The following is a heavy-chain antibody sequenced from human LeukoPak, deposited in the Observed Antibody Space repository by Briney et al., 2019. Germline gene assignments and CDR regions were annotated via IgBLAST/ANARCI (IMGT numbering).Heavy chain of an antibody. J-gene: IGHJ4*02. CDR2: IKQDGSEK. CDR1: GLTFSNYW. CDR3: ARDGFGTGSN. V-gene: IGHV3-7*03. D-gene: IGHD3-16*01. Sequence: GGSLRLSCAASGLTFSNYWMDWVRQAPGKGLEWVANIKQDGSEKNYVDSVKGRFIISRDNAKNSLYLQMNTLRADDTAVYYCARDGFGTGSNWGQGTLVTVFS.